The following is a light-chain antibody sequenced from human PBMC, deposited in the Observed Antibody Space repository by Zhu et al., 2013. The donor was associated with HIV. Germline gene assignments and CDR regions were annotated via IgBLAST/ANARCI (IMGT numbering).Light chain of an antibody. J-gene: IGLJ3*02. Sequence: QSVLTQPPSVSAAPGQKVTISCSGDTSNIGYDFVSWYQHLPASAPKLLIYDTNKRPSGIPDRFSGSKSDTSATLGITGLQTGDEADYYCGRWDSSLNAVFGGGTKLTVL. V-gene: IGLV1-51*01. CDR2: DTN. CDR1: TSNIGYDF. CDR3: GRWDSSLNAV.